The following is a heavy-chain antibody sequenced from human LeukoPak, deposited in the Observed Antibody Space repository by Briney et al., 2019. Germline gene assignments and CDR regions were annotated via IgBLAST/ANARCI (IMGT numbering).Heavy chain of an antibody. CDR1: GGSISSDY. D-gene: IGHD4-11*01. V-gene: IGHV4-59*01. CDR3: ARGFYSPAY. J-gene: IGHJ4*02. CDR2: IYYSGRS. Sequence: SETLSLTCTVSGGSISSDYWSWIRQPPGKGLEWVGYIYYSGRSFYNPSLKSRVTMSVDTSKNQFSLKLSSVTAADTAIYYCARGFYSPAYWGQGTLVTVSS.